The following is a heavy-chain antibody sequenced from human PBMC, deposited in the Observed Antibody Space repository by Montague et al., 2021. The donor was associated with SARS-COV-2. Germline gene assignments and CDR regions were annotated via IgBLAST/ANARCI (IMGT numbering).Heavy chain of an antibody. Sequence: TLSLTCTVSGGSISSGGYYWSWIRQHPGKGLEWIGYIYYSGSTYYNPSLKSRVTISVDTSKNQFSPKLSSVTAADTAVYYCARVSVEMATMGVYYYYGMDVWGQGTMVTVSS. D-gene: IGHD5-24*01. CDR3: ARVSVEMATMGVYYYYGMDV. CDR2: IYYSGST. CDR1: GGSISSGGYY. V-gene: IGHV4-31*03. J-gene: IGHJ6*02.